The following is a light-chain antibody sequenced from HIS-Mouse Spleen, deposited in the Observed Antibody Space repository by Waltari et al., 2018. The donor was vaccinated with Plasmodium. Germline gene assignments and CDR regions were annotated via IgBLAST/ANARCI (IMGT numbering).Light chain of an antibody. V-gene: IGKV3-15*01. CDR1: QSVSSN. J-gene: IGKJ1*01. CDR2: GAS. CDR3: QQSYSTWT. Sequence: EIVMTQSPATLSVSPGESATLSCRASQSVSSNLAWYQQKPGQAPRLLIYGASTRATGIPARFSGSGSGTEFTLTISSLQSEDFAVYYCQQSYSTWTFGQGTKVEIK.